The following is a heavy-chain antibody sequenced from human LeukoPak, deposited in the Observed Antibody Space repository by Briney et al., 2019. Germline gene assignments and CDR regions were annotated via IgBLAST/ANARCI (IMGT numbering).Heavy chain of an antibody. CDR2: ISSSSSYI. Sequence: PGGSLRLSCAASGFTFSSYSMNWVRQAPGKGLEWVSSISSSSSYIYYADSVKGRFTISRDNAKNSLYLQMNSLRAEDTAVYYCARDTPAQWELLQPFDYWGQGTLVTVSS. CDR1: GFTFSSYS. J-gene: IGHJ4*02. CDR3: ARDTPAQWELLQPFDY. V-gene: IGHV3-21*01. D-gene: IGHD1-26*01.